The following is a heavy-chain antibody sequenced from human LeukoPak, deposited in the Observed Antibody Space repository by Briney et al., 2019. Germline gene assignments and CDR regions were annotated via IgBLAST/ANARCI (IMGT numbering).Heavy chain of an antibody. D-gene: IGHD1-1*01. CDR3: ARALAGTAELDV. CDR1: GYTFTSYG. CDR2: MNPNNGNT. Sequence: SVKVSCKASGYTFTSYGISWVRQATGQGLEWMGRMNPNNGNTGDAQKFQGRVTMTRDPSISTAYMELSSLRSEDTGVYFCARALAGTAELDVWGKGTTVTVSS. V-gene: IGHV1-8*02. J-gene: IGHJ6*04.